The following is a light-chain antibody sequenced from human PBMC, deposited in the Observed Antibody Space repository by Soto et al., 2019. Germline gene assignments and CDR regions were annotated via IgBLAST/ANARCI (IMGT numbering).Light chain of an antibody. V-gene: IGKV1-39*01. Sequence: DIQMTQSPSSLSASVGDRVTITCRASQTIYSSLNWYQQKPGKAPNLLIYTASTLQSGVPSRFSGSGSGTEFSLPISGLQREDFATSYCQQSYRAPWTSGQGTAVEVK. CDR2: TAS. CDR3: QQSYRAPWT. J-gene: IGKJ1*01. CDR1: QTIYSS.